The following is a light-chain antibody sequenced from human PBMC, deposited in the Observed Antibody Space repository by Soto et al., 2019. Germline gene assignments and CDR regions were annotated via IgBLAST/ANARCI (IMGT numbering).Light chain of an antibody. V-gene: IGKV3-20*01. J-gene: IGKJ1*01. CDR2: GAS. CDR1: QSVSSSY. Sequence: EIVLTQYPGTLSLSPGERATLSCRASQSVSSSYLAWYQQNRGQAPRLLIYGASSRAPGIPDRFGGSGSETDFTLTISRLEPEYFAVYCCQQYGSSRWTFGQGTKVEIK. CDR3: QQYGSSRWT.